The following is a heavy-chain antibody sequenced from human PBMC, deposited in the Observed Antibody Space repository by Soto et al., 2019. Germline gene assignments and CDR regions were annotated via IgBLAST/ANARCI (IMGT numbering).Heavy chain of an antibody. D-gene: IGHD3-10*01. CDR2: IWYDGSNK. V-gene: IGHV3-33*01. CDR1: GFTFSSYG. Sequence: QVQLVESGGGVVQPGRSLRLSCAASGFTFSSYGMHWVRQAPGKGLEWVAVIWYDGSNKYYADSVKGRFTISRDNSKNPVYLQMNSLRAEDTAVYYCARSIGGLATSYYYYGMDVWGQGTTVTVSS. J-gene: IGHJ6*02. CDR3: ARSIGGLATSYYYYGMDV.